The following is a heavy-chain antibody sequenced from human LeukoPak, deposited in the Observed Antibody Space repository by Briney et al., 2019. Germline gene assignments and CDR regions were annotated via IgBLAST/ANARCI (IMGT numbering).Heavy chain of an antibody. CDR2: ISGSGGTT. V-gene: IGHV3-23*01. CDR3: ARQAYTTMAYIDY. D-gene: IGHD5-18*01. Sequence: GGSLSLSCAASGFTFKNYALSWVRQAPGKGLEWVSAISGSGGTTYYADSVKGRFTISRDNSKNTVFLQMNSLRAGDTAVYYCARQAYTTMAYIDYWGQGTLVTVSS. J-gene: IGHJ4*02. CDR1: GFTFKNYA.